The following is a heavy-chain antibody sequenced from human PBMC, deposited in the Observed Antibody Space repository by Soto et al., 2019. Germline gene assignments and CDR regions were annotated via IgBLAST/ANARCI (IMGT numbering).Heavy chain of an antibody. Sequence: GGSLRLSCAASGFTFNNYAMNWVRQAPGKGLKGRFTISRDNSKNTLYLKMNGLRVEDTAVYYCAKDRLAGNFDYWGQGTQVTVSS. CDR1: GFTFNNYA. V-gene: IGHV3-23*01. J-gene: IGHJ4*02. CDR3: AKDRLAGNFDY.